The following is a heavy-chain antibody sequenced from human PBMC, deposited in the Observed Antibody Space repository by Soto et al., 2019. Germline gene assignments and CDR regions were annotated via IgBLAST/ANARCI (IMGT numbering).Heavy chain of an antibody. Sequence: QVELVQSGAEVKNPGASVTVSCKASGEFFTTYGISWVRQPPGQGLEWMGWISTYSTNTNYAPKFQGRLLLTPDTSTTTAHMELRILRPDDTAVYYCARWAGRVRDYGGPFDYWGQGSLVTVSP. CDR2: ISTYSTNT. J-gene: IGHJ4*02. CDR1: GEFFTTYG. V-gene: IGHV1-18*04. D-gene: IGHD4-17*01. CDR3: ARWAGRVRDYGGPFDY.